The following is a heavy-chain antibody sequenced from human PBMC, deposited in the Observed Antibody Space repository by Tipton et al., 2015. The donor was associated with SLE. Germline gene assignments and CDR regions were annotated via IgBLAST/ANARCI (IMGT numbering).Heavy chain of an antibody. D-gene: IGHD6-13*01. V-gene: IGHV4-34*01. J-gene: IGHJ4*02. CDR2: INHSGST. Sequence: TLSLTCAVYGGSFSGYYWSWIRQPPGKGLEWIGEINHSGSTNYNPSLKSRVTISVDTSKNHFSLKLSSVTAAGTAVYYCARHSSRGDYWGQGTLVTVSS. CDR1: GGSFSGYY. CDR3: ARHSSRGDY.